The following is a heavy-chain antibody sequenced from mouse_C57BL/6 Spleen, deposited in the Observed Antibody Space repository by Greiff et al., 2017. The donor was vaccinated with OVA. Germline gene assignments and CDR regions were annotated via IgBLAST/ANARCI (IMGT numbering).Heavy chain of an antibody. CDR1: GFTFSDYY. CDR2: INYDGSST. V-gene: IGHV5-16*01. D-gene: IGHD2-4*01. CDR3: AREGLWDYDRYYFDY. J-gene: IGHJ2*01. Sequence: DVKLVESEGGLVQPGSSMKLSCTASGFTFSDYYMAWVRQVPEKGLEWVANINYDGSSTYYLDSLKSRFIISRDNAKNILYLQMSSLKSEDTATYYCAREGLWDYDRYYFDYWGQGTTLTVSS.